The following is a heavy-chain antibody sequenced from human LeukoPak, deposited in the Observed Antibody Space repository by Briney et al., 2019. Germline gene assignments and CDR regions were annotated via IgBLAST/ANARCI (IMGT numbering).Heavy chain of an antibody. CDR2: TSGTGYNT. CDR3: ARSQCPDSTSCYYFFYFDF. Sequence: ASVKVSCEASGYTFSAYGITWVRQAPGQGLEWMAWTSGTGYNTDYTQRFQGRVSVTTDTSTSTAFLEVRSLGSEDTAIYYCARSQCPDSTSCYYFFYFDFWGQGTPVTVSS. D-gene: IGHD2-2*01. CDR1: GYTFSAYG. V-gene: IGHV1-18*01. J-gene: IGHJ4*02.